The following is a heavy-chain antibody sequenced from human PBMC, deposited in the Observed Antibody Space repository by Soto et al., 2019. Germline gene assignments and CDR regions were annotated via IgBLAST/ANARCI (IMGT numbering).Heavy chain of an antibody. V-gene: IGHV5-51*01. D-gene: IGHD6-13*01. J-gene: IGHJ6*02. CDR1: GYSVTSYW. CDR3: ARTAAAGKYYYGVDV. CDR2: IYPGDSDT. Sequence: GESLKISGKGSGYSVTSYWIGWVRQMPGKGLEWMGIIYPGDSDTRYSPSSQGQVTISADKSISTAYLQWSSLKASDTAIYYCARTAAAGKYYYGVDVWGQGTTVTVSS.